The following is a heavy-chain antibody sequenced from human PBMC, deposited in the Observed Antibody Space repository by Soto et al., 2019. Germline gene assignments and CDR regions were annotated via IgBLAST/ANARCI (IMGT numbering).Heavy chain of an antibody. CDR3: GRGGGLGSCWPFDY. CDR1: GGSISSGGYY. Sequence: QVQLQESGPGLVKPSQTLSLTCTVSGGSISSGGYYWSWIRQHPGKGLEWIGYIYSSGRTYYNPSLKGRVTISVDTSKNQFSLKLSSVTAADTAVYYCGRGGGLGSCWPFDYWGQGTLVTVSS. V-gene: IGHV4-31*03. J-gene: IGHJ4*02. CDR2: IYSSGRT. D-gene: IGHD6-19*01.